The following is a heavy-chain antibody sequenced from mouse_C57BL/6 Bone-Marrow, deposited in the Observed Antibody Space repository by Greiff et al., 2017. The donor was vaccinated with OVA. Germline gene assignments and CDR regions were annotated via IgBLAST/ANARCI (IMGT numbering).Heavy chain of an antibody. V-gene: IGHV1-54*01. D-gene: IGHD5-5*01. Sequence: VQGVESGAELVRPGTSVKVSCKASGYAFTNYLIEWVKQRPGQGLEWIGVINPGSGGTNYNEKFKGKATLTADKSSSTAYMQLSSLTSEDSAVYFCARLPFSYWGQGTLVTVSA. J-gene: IGHJ3*01. CDR2: INPGSGGT. CDR1: GYAFTNYL. CDR3: ARLPFSY.